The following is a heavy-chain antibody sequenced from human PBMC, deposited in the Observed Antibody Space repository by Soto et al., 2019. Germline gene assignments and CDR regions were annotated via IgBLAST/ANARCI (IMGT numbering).Heavy chain of an antibody. CDR3: AHSRNLITEDAQVGDFDY. J-gene: IGHJ4*02. D-gene: IGHD3-10*01. CDR1: GFXLNTDGEG. CDR2: IYWDDDE. V-gene: IGHV2-5*02. Sequence: QITLKESGPTQVKPTQTXTLXCSFSGFXLNTDGEGVGWVRQPPGEALEWLALIYWDDDERYSPSLKTRLTITKDPSKNQVVLIMTNMDPVDTATYYCAHSRNLITEDAQVGDFDYWGQGTLVTVSS.